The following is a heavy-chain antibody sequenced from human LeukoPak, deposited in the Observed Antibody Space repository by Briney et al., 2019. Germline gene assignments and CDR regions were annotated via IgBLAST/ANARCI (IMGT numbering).Heavy chain of an antibody. V-gene: IGHV3-30-3*01. CDR2: ISYDGSNK. CDR3: ARWDMVRGVLDY. CDR1: GFTFSSYA. J-gene: IGHJ4*02. D-gene: IGHD3-10*01. Sequence: GGSLRLFCAASGFTFSSYAMHWVRQAPGKGLEWVAVISYDGSNKYYADSVKGRFTISRDNSKNTLYLQMNSLRAEDTAVYYCARWDMVRGVLDYWGQGTLVTVSS.